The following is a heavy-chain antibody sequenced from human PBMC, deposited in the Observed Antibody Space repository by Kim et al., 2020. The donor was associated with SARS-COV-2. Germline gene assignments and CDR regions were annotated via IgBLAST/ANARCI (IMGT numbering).Heavy chain of an antibody. CDR2: ISAYNGNT. V-gene: IGHV1-18*01. Sequence: ASVKVSCKASGYTFTSYGISWVRQAPGQGLEWMGWISAYNGNTNYAQKLQGRVTMTTDTSTSTAYMELRSLRSDDTAVYYCARVGYDILTGYQPKDYYYYGMEVWGQGTTVTVSS. D-gene: IGHD3-9*01. J-gene: IGHJ6*02. CDR3: ARVGYDILTGYQPKDYYYYGMEV. CDR1: GYTFTSYG.